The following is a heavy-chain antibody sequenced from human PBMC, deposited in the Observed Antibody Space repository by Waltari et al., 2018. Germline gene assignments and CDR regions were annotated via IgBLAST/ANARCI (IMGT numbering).Heavy chain of an antibody. D-gene: IGHD1-26*01. J-gene: IGHJ2*01. CDR2: IYYSGST. CDR1: GGPISSSSYY. CDR3: ARPRSGSYLWYFDL. Sequence: QLQLQESGPGLVKPSETLSLTCTVSGGPISSSSYYWGWIRQPPGKGLEWIGSIYYSGSTYYNPSLKSRVTISVDTSKNQFSLKLSSVTAADTAVYYCARPRSGSYLWYFDLWGRGTLVTVSS. V-gene: IGHV4-39*07.